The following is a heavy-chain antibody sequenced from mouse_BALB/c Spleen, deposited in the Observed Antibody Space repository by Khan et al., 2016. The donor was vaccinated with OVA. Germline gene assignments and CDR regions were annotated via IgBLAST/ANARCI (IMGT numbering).Heavy chain of an antibody. J-gene: IGHJ4*01. D-gene: IGHD3-3*01. CDR3: ARGGRRAMDY. CDR2: INTYTGEP. Sequence: QIQLVQSGPELKKPGETVKISCKASEYTFTNYGVNWVKQTPGKGLKWMGWINTYTGEPTYADDFKGRFAFSLETSASTAFLQINNLKNEDTATYFCARGGRRAMDYWGQGTSVTVSS. V-gene: IGHV9-3-1*01. CDR1: EYTFTNYG.